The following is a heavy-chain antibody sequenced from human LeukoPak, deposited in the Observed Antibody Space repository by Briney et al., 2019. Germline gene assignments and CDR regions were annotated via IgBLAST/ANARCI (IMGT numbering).Heavy chain of an antibody. J-gene: IGHJ3*02. CDR2: IKGDGSKI. CDR3: ARNESPGDKNGWYDAFDI. Sequence: GGSLRLSCAASGFTFSRYWMTWVRQAPGKGLEWVANIKGDGSKINYADSVRGRFTISRDNAKSSLYLQMNRLRAEDTALYSCARNESPGDKNGWYDAFDIWGQGKMVTVSS. D-gene: IGHD6-19*01. V-gene: IGHV3-7*01. CDR1: GFTFSRYW.